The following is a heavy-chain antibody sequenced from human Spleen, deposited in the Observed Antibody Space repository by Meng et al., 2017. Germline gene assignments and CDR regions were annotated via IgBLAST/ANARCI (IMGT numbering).Heavy chain of an antibody. Sequence: EVQLVESGGGLVKPGGSLRLSCAASGFTFSSYSVNWVRQAPGKGLEWVSGIGGSGGSTYADSVKGRFTISRDNSKNTLYLQMNSLRAEDTAVYYCAKDQNHPLGYWGQGTLVTVSS. J-gene: IGHJ4*02. CDR3: AKDQNHPLGY. D-gene: IGHD1-14*01. CDR2: IGGSGGST. CDR1: GFTFSSYS. V-gene: IGHV3-23*04.